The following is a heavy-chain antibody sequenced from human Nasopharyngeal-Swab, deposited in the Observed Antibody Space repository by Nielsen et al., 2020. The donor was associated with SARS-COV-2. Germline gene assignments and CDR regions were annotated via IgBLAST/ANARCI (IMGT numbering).Heavy chain of an antibody. J-gene: IGHJ6*02. CDR1: GGSISSYY. V-gene: IGHV4-59*01. Sequence: SETLSLTRTVSGGSISSYYWSWIRQPPGKGLEWIGYIYYSGSTNYNPSLKSRVTISVDTSKNQFSLKLSSVTAADTAVYYCARDRPAAADSNYYYGMDVWGQGTTVTVSS. CDR2: IYYSGST. CDR3: ARDRPAAADSNYYYGMDV. D-gene: IGHD6-13*01.